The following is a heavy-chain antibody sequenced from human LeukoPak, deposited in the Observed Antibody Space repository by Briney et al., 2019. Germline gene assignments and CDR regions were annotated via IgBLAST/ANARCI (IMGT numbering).Heavy chain of an antibody. CDR2: IIGSGSST. D-gene: IGHD6-13*01. J-gene: IGHJ4*02. Sequence: ETLSLTCTVSGGSISSSSYYWGWIRQPPGKGLEWVSAIIGSGSSTYYADSVKGRFTISRDNSKNTLFLQMNSLRAEDTAVYYCAKDRSQQLVLEFRGQGNLVTVSS. CDR1: GGSISSSSYY. CDR3: AKDRSQQLVLEF. V-gene: IGHV3-23*01.